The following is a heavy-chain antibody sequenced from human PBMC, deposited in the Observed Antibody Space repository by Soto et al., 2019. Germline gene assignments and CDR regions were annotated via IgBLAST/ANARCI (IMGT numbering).Heavy chain of an antibody. CDR2: MYYNGNI. J-gene: IGHJ5*02. D-gene: IGHD3-16*01. CDR3: ASGGNWFDP. Sequence: SETLSLTCNVSGGSISNYYWTWVRQSPEKGLEWIGYMYYNGNINYNPSLKSRVTISIDTSKNQFSLTLKSVTAADTAVSYCASGGNWFDPWRQGVLVTVSS. CDR1: GGSISNYY. V-gene: IGHV4-59*01.